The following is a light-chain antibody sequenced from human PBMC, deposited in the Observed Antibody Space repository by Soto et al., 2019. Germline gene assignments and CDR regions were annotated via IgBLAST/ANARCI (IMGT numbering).Light chain of an antibody. Sequence: EIVLTQSPATLSLSPGERATLSCRASQSVSSYLAWYQQKRGQAPRLLIYDASNRATGIPARFSGSGSGTDFTLTISSLEPEDFAVYYCQQRSNWPLITFGQGTRLEIK. J-gene: IGKJ5*01. CDR3: QQRSNWPLIT. CDR2: DAS. V-gene: IGKV3-11*01. CDR1: QSVSSY.